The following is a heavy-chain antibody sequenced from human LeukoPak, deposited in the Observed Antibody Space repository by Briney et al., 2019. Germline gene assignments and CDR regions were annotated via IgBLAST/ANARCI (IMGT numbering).Heavy chain of an antibody. J-gene: IGHJ4*02. D-gene: IGHD2-15*01. CDR1: GYTFTGYY. Sequence: GASVTVSCKASGYTFTGYYMHWVRQAPGQGLEWMGWINPNSGGTNYAQKFQGRVTMTRDTSISTAYMELSRLRSDDTAVYYCARYCSGGSCRGQTDYWGQGTLVTVSS. V-gene: IGHV1-2*02. CDR3: ARYCSGGSCRGQTDY. CDR2: INPNSGGT.